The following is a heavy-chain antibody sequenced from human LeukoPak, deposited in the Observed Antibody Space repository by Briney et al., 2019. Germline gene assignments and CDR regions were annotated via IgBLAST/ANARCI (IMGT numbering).Heavy chain of an antibody. CDR3: ARFIAVAGTSWYFDL. Sequence: GGSLRLSCAASGFTFSSYWMHWVRQAPGKGLVWVSRINSDGSSTSYADSVKGRFTISRDNAKNSLYLQMNSLRAEDTALYYCARFIAVAGTSWYFDLWGRGTLVTVSS. D-gene: IGHD6-19*01. J-gene: IGHJ2*01. CDR1: GFTFSSYW. V-gene: IGHV3-74*01. CDR2: INSDGSST.